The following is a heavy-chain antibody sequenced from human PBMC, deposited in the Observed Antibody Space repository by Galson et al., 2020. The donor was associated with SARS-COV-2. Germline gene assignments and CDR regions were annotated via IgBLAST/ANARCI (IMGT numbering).Heavy chain of an antibody. Sequence: SETLSLTCTVSGDSISRSTYNWGWIRQSPGRGLEWIGSFHYGGTTYYNPSLKSRVTVSVDTSRKQFSLKLSSVTASDTAVYYCARIVTSSRGRGWLPWDSWGQGTLVSVSS. CDR1: GDSISRSTYN. CDR3: ARIVTSSRGRGWLPWDS. CDR2: FHYGGTT. J-gene: IGHJ4*02. V-gene: IGHV4-39*07. D-gene: IGHD6-19*01.